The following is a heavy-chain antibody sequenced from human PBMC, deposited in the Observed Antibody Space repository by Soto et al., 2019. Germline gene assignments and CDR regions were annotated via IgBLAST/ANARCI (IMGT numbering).Heavy chain of an antibody. CDR1: GGTFSNFA. Sequence: QVQLVQSGPEVKKPGSSVKVSCEASGGTFSNFAVNWVRQAPGQGLEWVGGIIPLFNVAKYAQKFEGRVTIVADDSTSTAYMDLSSLRSDDTAVYYFAASGTDVLGYDYKDPEGLDIWGQVTMVTVSS. CDR2: IIPLFNVA. V-gene: IGHV1-69*01. CDR3: AASGTDVLGYDYKDPEGLDI. D-gene: IGHD4-4*01. J-gene: IGHJ3*02.